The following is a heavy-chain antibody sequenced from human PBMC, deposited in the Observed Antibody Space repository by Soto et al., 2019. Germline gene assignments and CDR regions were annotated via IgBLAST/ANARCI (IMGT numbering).Heavy chain of an antibody. CDR3: VNDSGYELTY. Sequence: PGGSLRLSCAASGFTFSNAWMNWFRQAPGKGPEWVGRIKSKTDGGTTDYAAPVKGRFTISRDDSKNTLYLQMNSLKTEDTAVYYCVNDSGYELTYWGQGTMVTVSS. D-gene: IGHD5-12*01. CDR1: GFTFSNAW. V-gene: IGHV3-15*01. CDR2: IKSKTDGGTT. J-gene: IGHJ4*02.